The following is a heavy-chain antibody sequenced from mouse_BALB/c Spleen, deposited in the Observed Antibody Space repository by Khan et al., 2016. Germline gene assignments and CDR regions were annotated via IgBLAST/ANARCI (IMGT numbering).Heavy chain of an antibody. Sequence: QIQLVQSGAELTKPGASVKMSCKASGYTFTTYWMHWVKQRPGQGLEWIGYINPSTDYTEYNQRFRDKATLTADKSSSTAYMQLNSLTSEDSAVYYCARDLDYWGQGTSVTVSS. V-gene: IGHV1-7*01. CDR1: GYTFTTYW. J-gene: IGHJ4*01. CDR2: INPSTDYT. CDR3: ARDLDY.